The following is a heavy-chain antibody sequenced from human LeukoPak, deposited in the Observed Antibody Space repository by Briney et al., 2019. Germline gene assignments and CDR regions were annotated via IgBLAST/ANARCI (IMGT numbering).Heavy chain of an antibody. D-gene: IGHD6-19*01. V-gene: IGHV4-59*12. Sequence: SETLSLTCTVSGGSISSYYWSWIRQPPGKGLEWIGYIYYSGSTNYNPSLKSRVTISVDTSKNQFSLKLSSVTAADTAVYYCARYWGSGWTFDYWGQGTLVTVSS. CDR3: ARYWGSGWTFDY. J-gene: IGHJ4*02. CDR1: GGSISSYY. CDR2: IYYSGST.